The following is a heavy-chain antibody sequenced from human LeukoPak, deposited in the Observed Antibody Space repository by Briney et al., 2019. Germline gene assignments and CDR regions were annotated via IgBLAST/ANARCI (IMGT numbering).Heavy chain of an antibody. J-gene: IGHJ1*01. Sequence: GGSLRLSCAPSGFTFSRHWMSWVRQAPGKGLEWVANINQDGSGKYYVDSVKGRFTISRDNAKNSLYLQMNRLRSEDTAIYYCAEGTTGWGQGTLVTVSS. V-gene: IGHV3-7*01. CDR1: GFTFSRHW. D-gene: IGHD1-1*01. CDR2: INQDGSGK. CDR3: AEGTTG.